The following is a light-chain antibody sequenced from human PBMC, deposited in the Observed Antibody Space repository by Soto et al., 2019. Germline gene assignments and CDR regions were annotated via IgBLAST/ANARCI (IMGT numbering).Light chain of an antibody. V-gene: IGKV1-5*03. J-gene: IGKJ1*01. CDR3: QQYNTYSRT. Sequence: DIQMTQSPSTLSASIGDRVTITCRASQSISNLLAWYQQKPGKAPKLLIYEASNLQRGVPSRFSRSGSGTEFTLTISSLQPDDFATFYCQQYNTYSRTFGQGTKVEIK. CDR2: EAS. CDR1: QSISNL.